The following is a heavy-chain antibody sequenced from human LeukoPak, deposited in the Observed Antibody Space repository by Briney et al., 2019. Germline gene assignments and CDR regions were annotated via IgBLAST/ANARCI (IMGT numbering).Heavy chain of an antibody. Sequence: GASVKVSCKASGYTFTSYYMHWVRQAPGQGLEWMGWINPNSGGTNYAQKFQGRVTMTRDTSISTAYMELSRLRSDDTAVYYCARDFNDYVWGSYRHFDYWGQGTLVTVSS. CDR3: ARDFNDYVWGSYRHFDY. CDR2: INPNSGGT. V-gene: IGHV1-2*02. D-gene: IGHD3-16*02. J-gene: IGHJ4*02. CDR1: GYTFTSYY.